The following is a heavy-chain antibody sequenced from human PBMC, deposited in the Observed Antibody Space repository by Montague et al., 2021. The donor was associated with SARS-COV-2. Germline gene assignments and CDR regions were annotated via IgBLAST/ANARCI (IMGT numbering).Heavy chain of an antibody. J-gene: IGHJ6*02. CDR3: ARINSDPLDYYYYGMDV. D-gene: IGHD1-1*01. CDR1: GFSLSTSGMC. Sequence: PVLVTPTQTLTLTCTFPGFSLSTSGMCVSWIRQPPGKALEWLALXDWDDDKYYSTSLKTRLTISKDTSKDQVVLTMTNMDPVDTATYYCARINSDPLDYYYYGMDVWGQGTTVTVSS. V-gene: IGHV2-70*01. CDR2: XDWDDDK.